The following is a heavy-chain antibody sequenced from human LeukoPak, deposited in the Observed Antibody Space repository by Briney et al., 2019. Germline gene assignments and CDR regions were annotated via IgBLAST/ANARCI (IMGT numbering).Heavy chain of an antibody. Sequence: ASVNVSCKASGYTFTGYYMHWVRQAPGQGLEWMGWINPNSGGTNYAQKFQGWVTMTRDTSISTAYMELSRLRSDDTAVYYCARDGDYGDYQDPPTYTTYYYYYGMDVWGQGTTVTVSS. V-gene: IGHV1-2*04. CDR3: ARDGDYGDYQDPPTYTTYYYYYGMDV. J-gene: IGHJ6*02. CDR1: GYTFTGYY. CDR2: INPNSGGT. D-gene: IGHD4-17*01.